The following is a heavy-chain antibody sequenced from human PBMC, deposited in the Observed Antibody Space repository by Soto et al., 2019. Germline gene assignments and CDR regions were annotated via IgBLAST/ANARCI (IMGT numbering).Heavy chain of an antibody. CDR1: GGTFSSYA. Sequence: ASVKVSCKASGGTFSSYAISWVRQAPGQGLEWMGGIIPIFGTANYAQKFQGRVTITADESTSTAYMELSSLRSEDTAVYYCARDLSVVVPAAMGYYYYGMDVWGQGTTVTVSS. CDR3: ARDLSVVVPAAMGYYYYGMDV. D-gene: IGHD2-2*01. J-gene: IGHJ6*02. V-gene: IGHV1-69*13. CDR2: IIPIFGTA.